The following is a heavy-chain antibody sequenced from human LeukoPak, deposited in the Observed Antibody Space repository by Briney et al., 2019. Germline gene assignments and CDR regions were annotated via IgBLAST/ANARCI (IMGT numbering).Heavy chain of an antibody. J-gene: IGHJ5*02. CDR1: GYTFTSNY. CDR3: ATSYYDILTRVVYNWFDP. V-gene: IGHV1-2*02. CDR2: INPNSGGT. D-gene: IGHD3-9*01. Sequence: ASVKVSCKAFGYTFTSNYMHWVRQAPGQGLEWMGWINPNSGGTNYAQKFQGRVTITRDTSISTAYMELSRLRSDDTAVYYCATSYYDILTRVVYNWFDPWGQGTLVTVSS.